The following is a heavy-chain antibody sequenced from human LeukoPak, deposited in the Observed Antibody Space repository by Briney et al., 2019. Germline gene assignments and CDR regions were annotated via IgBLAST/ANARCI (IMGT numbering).Heavy chain of an antibody. V-gene: IGHV1-69*05. CDR1: GGTFSSYA. CDR3: ARGLTMVRGDSLSLDY. CDR2: NIPIFGTA. J-gene: IGHJ4*02. D-gene: IGHD3-10*01. Sequence: SSVKVSCKASGGTFSSYAISWMRQAPGQGLEWMGGNIPIFGTANYAQKFQGRVTITTDESTSTAYMELSSLRSEDTAVYYCARGLTMVRGDSLSLDYWGQGTLVTVSS.